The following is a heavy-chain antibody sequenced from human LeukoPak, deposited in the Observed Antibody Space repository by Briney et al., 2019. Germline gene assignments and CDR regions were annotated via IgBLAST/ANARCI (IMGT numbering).Heavy chain of an antibody. J-gene: IGHJ6*03. CDR3: AREFPIRGVYYYYYMDV. Sequence: GGSLKLSCAASGFTFSGSAMHWVRQASGKGLEWVGRIRSKANNYASGYAVSVKGRFTISRDDSKNTAYLQMNSLNTEDTAVYYCAREFPIRGVYYYYYMDVWGKGTTVTVSS. V-gene: IGHV3-73*01. CDR2: IRSKANNYAS. D-gene: IGHD2-2*02. CDR1: GFTFSGSA.